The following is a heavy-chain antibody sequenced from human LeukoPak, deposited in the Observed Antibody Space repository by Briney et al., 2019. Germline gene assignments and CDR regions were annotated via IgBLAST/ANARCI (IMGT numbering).Heavy chain of an antibody. V-gene: IGHV4-34*01. CDR3: ARGWAGYSPTKIFDY. D-gene: IGHD5-24*01. J-gene: IGHJ4*02. CDR2: INHSGST. Sequence: PSETLSLTCAVYGGSFSGYYWSWIRQPPGKGLEWIGEINHSGSTNYNPSLKSRVTISVDTSKNQFSLKLSSVTAADTAVYYCARGWAGYSPTKIFDYWGQGTLVTVSS. CDR1: GGSFSGYY.